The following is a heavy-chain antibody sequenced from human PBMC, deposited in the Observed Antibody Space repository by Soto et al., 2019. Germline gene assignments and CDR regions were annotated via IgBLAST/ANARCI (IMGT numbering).Heavy chain of an antibody. V-gene: IGHV4-4*02. CDR1: GASLSSSNW. J-gene: IGHJ5*01. Sequence: PSETLSLTWAVSGASLSSSNWWSWVRQPPGKGLEWIGEMYHSGTTNHNPSLKSRVTISVDKSKNQFSLKLSSVTAADTAAYYCASRRDGYSVIGSWGQGTLVTVSS. CDR2: MYHSGTT. CDR3: ASRRDGYSVIGS. D-gene: IGHD5-18*01.